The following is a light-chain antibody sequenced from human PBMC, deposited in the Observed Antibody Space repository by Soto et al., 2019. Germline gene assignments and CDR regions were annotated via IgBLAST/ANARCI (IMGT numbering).Light chain of an antibody. J-gene: IGLJ3*02. V-gene: IGLV1-40*01. Sequence: QSVLTQPRSVSGAPGQTVTISCTGSSSNIGADFDVHWYQHLRGTAPKLLISRNDNRPSGVPDRFSGSKSGTSASLAITGLQVEDEGDYYCQSRDSSLSSSWVFGGGTKLTVL. CDR3: QSRDSSLSSSWV. CDR2: RND. CDR1: SSNIGADFD.